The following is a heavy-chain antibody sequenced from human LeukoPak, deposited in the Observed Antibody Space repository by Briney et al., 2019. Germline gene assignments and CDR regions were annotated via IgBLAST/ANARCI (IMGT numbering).Heavy chain of an antibody. CDR3: ARSVPDYTRFDY. CDR1: GFTFSDYA. V-gene: IGHV3-23*05. J-gene: IGHJ4*02. D-gene: IGHD4-11*01. Sequence: GGSLRPSCVASGFTFSDYAMNWVRQAPGKGLEWVSTFKTKYHQVYYAESVRGRFTISADNSRNTVFLQMNSLRADDTALYYCARSVPDYTRFDYWGQGALVTVSS. CDR2: FKTKYHQV.